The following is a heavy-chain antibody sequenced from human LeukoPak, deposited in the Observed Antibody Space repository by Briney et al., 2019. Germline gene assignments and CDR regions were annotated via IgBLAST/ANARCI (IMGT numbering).Heavy chain of an antibody. V-gene: IGHV1-18*01. CDR2: ISIYNGNT. D-gene: IGHD3-16*02. Sequence: ASVKVSCKASGYTFNSDIITWVRQAPGQGLEWMGWISIYNGNTNYAQKFQGRVAMTTETSTSTVNMELRSLRSDDTAVYYCARTMSGSYRSDLSNWGQGTMVTVSS. CDR1: GYTFNSDI. J-gene: IGHJ4*02. CDR3: ARTMSGSYRSDLSN.